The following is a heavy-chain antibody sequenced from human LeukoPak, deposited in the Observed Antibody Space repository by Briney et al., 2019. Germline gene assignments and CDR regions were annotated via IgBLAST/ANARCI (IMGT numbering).Heavy chain of an antibody. Sequence: ASVKVSCKASGYTFTGYYMHWVRQAPGQGLEWMGIINPSGGSTSYAQKFQGRVTMTRDMSTSTVYMELSSLRSEDTAVYYCARSYCGGDCYSHYFDYWGQGTLVTVSS. CDR2: INPSGGST. D-gene: IGHD2-21*02. V-gene: IGHV1-46*01. J-gene: IGHJ4*02. CDR3: ARSYCGGDCYSHYFDY. CDR1: GYTFTGYY.